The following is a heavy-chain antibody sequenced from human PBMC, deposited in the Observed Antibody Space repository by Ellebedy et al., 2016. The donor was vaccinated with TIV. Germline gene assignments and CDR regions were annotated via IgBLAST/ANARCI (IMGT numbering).Heavy chain of an antibody. V-gene: IGHV4-39*07. CDR3: VRYDYLNWFDP. J-gene: IGHJ5*02. CDR2: IHYSGST. D-gene: IGHD4-11*01. CDR1: GGSISDSDYY. Sequence: MPSETLSLTCTVSGGSISDSDYYWDWIRQPPGKGLEWIGSIHYSGSTNYNPSLKSRVTISVDTSKAQFSLRLSSVTAADTAVYYCVRYDYLNWFDPWGQGTLVTVSS.